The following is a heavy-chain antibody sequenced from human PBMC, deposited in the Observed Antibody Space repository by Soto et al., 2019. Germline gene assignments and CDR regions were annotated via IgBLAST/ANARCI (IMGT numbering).Heavy chain of an antibody. CDR1: GFTFSSYA. V-gene: IGHV3-30-3*01. CDR2: ISFDGGNK. D-gene: IGHD3-22*01. Sequence: GGSLRLSCAASGFTFSSYAMRWVRQAPGKGLEWVAFISFDGGNKYYADSVKGRFTISRDNSKNTLYLQMNSLRAEDRAIYYCARAHDSSGYPDYWGQGTLVTVSS. CDR3: ARAHDSSGYPDY. J-gene: IGHJ4*02.